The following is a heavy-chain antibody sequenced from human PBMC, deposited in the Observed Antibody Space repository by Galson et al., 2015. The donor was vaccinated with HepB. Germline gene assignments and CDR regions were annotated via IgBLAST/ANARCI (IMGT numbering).Heavy chain of an antibody. D-gene: IGHD3-10*01. Sequence: PALVKPTQTLTLTCTFSGFSLSTSGMCVSWIRQPPGKALEWLARIDWDDDKYNSLSLKTRLTISKDASKNQVVLTLTNMDPVDTATDYCARARYGSGTSRAFYYMDVWGKGTAVTVSS. CDR2: IDWDDDK. J-gene: IGHJ6*03. CDR3: ARARYGSGTSRAFYYMDV. CDR1: GFSLSTSGMC. V-gene: IGHV2-70*11.